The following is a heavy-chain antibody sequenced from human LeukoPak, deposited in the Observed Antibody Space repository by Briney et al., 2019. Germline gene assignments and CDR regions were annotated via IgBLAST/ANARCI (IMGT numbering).Heavy chain of an antibody. CDR3: ATAAYYYDSSGYTYYFDY. D-gene: IGHD3-22*01. J-gene: IGHJ4*02. Sequence: GASVKVSCKVSGYTLTELSMHWVRQAPGKGLEWMGGFDPEDGETIYAQKFQGRVTMTEDTSTDTAYMELSSLSSEDTAVYYCATAAYYYDSSGYTYYFDYWGQGTLVTVSS. CDR2: FDPEDGET. CDR1: GYTLTELS. V-gene: IGHV1-24*01.